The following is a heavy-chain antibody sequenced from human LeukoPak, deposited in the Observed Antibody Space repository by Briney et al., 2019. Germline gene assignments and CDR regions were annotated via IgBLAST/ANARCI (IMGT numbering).Heavy chain of an antibody. V-gene: IGHV4-59*01. CDR3: ARGGMATILYFDY. Sequence: SETLSLTCTVSGGSISSYYWSWIRQPPGKGLEWFGYIYYGGSTNYNPSLKSRVTISVDTSKNQFFLKLSSVTAADTAVYYCARGGMATILYFDYWGQGTLVTVSS. CDR1: GGSISSYY. D-gene: IGHD5-24*01. J-gene: IGHJ4*02. CDR2: IYYGGST.